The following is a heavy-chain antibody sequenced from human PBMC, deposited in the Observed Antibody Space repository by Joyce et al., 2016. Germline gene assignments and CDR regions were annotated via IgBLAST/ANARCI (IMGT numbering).Heavy chain of an antibody. V-gene: IGHV5-10-1*03. CDR3: ATLVPCSNGICEDFDY. Sequence: EVQLVQSGAEVKKPGESLTISCKASGYSFTNYWITWVRQMPGRALECMGHIDPVHSYTDSSPSCQGHVTISVDRSSSTAYLQWNSLKASDTAIYYCATLVPCSNGICEDFDYWGQGTLVTVSS. CDR1: GYSFTNYW. D-gene: IGHD2-2*01. CDR2: IDPVHSYT. J-gene: IGHJ4*02.